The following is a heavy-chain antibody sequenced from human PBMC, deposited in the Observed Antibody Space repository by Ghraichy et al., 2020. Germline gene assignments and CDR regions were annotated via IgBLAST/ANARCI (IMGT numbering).Heavy chain of an antibody. Sequence: GGSLRLSCAASGFTVSNTYMSWVRQAPGKGLEWVSVLYNDGGTFYADSVKGRFTVSSDISTNTVYLHLNTMRAEDTAVYYCARAHSSDYSDGYWSQGTLVTVSS. D-gene: IGHD3-22*01. J-gene: IGHJ4*02. CDR3: ARAHSSDYSDGY. CDR2: LYNDGGT. CDR1: GFTVSNTY. V-gene: IGHV3-53*01.